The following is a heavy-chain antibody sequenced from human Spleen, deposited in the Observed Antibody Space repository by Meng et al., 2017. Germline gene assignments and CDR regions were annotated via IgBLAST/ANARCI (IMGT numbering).Heavy chain of an antibody. CDR2: INPNSGGT. J-gene: IGHJ2*01. CDR3: ARVVGATTANWYFDL. Sequence: ASVKVSCKASGYTFTNYYMHWVRQAPGQGLEWMGWINPNSGGTNYAQKFQGRVTMTRDTSISTAYMELSRLRSDDTAVYYCARVVGATTANWYFDLWGRGTLVTVSS. V-gene: IGHV1-2*02. D-gene: IGHD1-26*01. CDR1: GYTFTNYY.